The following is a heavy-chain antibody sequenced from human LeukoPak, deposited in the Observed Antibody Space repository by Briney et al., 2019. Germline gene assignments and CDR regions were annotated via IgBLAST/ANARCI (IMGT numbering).Heavy chain of an antibody. CDR3: VTAGGSGSYGRFDP. V-gene: IGHV3-74*01. Sequence: GGSLRLSCAASGFMFSAYWMHWVRQTPGKGLVWVSRINTDGTTTNYADSVKGRFTIFRDNAKNTVYLQMNSLRDEDTAVSYCVTAGGSGSYGRFDPWGQGTLVSVSS. CDR2: INTDGTTT. D-gene: IGHD3-10*01. J-gene: IGHJ5*02. CDR1: GFMFSAYW.